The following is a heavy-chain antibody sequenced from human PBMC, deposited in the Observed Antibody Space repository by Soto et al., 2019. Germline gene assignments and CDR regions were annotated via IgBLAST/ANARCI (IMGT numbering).Heavy chain of an antibody. CDR3: AREGAHYTPLDH. CDR1: GYTLTDYA. Sequence: VKVACLAAGYTLTDYAMRWVRQAPGQGLEWMGWINVGNGNTGYSRKFQGRVTNVRDMSARPGYIEVTSLTSEDTAIYYCAREGAHYTPLDHWGQGTLVTVSS. V-gene: IGHV1-3*01. D-gene: IGHD2-15*01. J-gene: IGHJ4*02. CDR2: INVGNGNT.